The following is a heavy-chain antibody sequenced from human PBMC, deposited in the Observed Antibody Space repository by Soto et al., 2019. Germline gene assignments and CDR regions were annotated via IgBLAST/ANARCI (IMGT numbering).Heavy chain of an antibody. J-gene: IGHJ6*02. CDR3: AFPVEEMATIYHYGMDV. D-gene: IGHD5-12*01. CDR2: VIPLFGTA. Sequence: QVKLVQSGTEVKTPGSSVTVSCKASGGTFSSYAISWLRQAPGQGLEWMGGVIPLFGTANYAQKFQGRVTITADESTSTSCMELSSMRSEDTVVYYCAFPVEEMATIYHYGMDVWGQGTTVTVSS. V-gene: IGHV1-69*12. CDR1: GGTFSSYA.